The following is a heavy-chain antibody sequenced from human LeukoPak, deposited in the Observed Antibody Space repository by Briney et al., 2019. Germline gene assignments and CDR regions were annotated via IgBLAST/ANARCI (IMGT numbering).Heavy chain of an antibody. CDR2: IDPNNYGT. Sequence: ASVKVSCTASGYTFTGYYIHWVRQAPGQGLEWMGWIDPNNYGTKYAQKFQGRVTMTRDTSINTAYMELSGLKSDDTGVYYCARVQQQLIRGYFYFYMDVWGKGTTVTVSS. D-gene: IGHD1-1*01. J-gene: IGHJ6*03. CDR3: ARVQQQLIRGYFYFYMDV. V-gene: IGHV1-2*02. CDR1: GYTFTGYY.